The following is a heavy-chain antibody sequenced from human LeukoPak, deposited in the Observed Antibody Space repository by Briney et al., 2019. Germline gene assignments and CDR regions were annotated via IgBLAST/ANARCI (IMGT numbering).Heavy chain of an antibody. CDR3: ARVFDAFDI. Sequence: PSETLSLTCTVSGGSISSYYWSWIRQPPGKGLQWIGYIYYSGSTNYSPSLKSRVTTSVDTSKNQVSLKLSSVTAADTAVYYCARVFDAFDIWGQGTMVTVSS. CDR2: IYYSGST. J-gene: IGHJ3*02. V-gene: IGHV4-59*01. CDR1: GGSISSYY.